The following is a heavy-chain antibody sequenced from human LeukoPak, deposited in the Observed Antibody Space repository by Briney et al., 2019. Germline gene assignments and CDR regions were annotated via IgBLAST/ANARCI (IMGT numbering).Heavy chain of an antibody. V-gene: IGHV3-30*18. CDR3: AKRIVGPYFYYFDY. Sequence: QPGRSLRLSCAASGFTFSSYGMHWVRQAPGKGLEWVAVISYDGSNKYYADSVKGRFTISRDNSKNTLYLQMNSLRAGDTAVYYCAKRIVGPYFYYFDYWGQGTLVTVSS. CDR1: GFTFSSYG. J-gene: IGHJ4*02. D-gene: IGHD1-26*01. CDR2: ISYDGSNK.